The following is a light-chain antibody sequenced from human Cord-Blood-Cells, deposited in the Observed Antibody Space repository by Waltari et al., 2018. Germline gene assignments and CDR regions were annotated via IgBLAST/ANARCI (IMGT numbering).Light chain of an antibody. CDR3: CSYAGSSTFDYV. CDR1: SSDFGSDNF. Sequence: QPALTPPASVSGSPGQSSTISCTGPSSDFGSDNFISRSQQQPGKAPKLMIYKFSKRPSGVSNRFSGSKSGNTASLTISGLQAEDEADYYCCSYAGSSTFDYVFGTGTKVTVL. J-gene: IGLJ1*01. CDR2: KFS. V-gene: IGLV2-23*02.